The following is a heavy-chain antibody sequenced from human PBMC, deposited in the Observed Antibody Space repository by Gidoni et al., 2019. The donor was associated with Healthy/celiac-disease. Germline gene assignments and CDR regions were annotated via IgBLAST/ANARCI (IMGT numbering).Heavy chain of an antibody. CDR1: GFTFSRSA. CDR3: ARDPPNYYDSSGFSYYFDY. CDR2: ISYDGSNK. Sequence: QVQLVESGGGVVQPGRALRLSCAASGFTFSRSAMHWVRQAPGKGLEWVAVISYDGSNKYYADSVKGRFTISRDNSKNTLYLQMNSLRAEDTAVYYCARDPPNYYDSSGFSYYFDYWGQGTLVTVSS. J-gene: IGHJ4*02. V-gene: IGHV3-30-3*01. D-gene: IGHD3-22*01.